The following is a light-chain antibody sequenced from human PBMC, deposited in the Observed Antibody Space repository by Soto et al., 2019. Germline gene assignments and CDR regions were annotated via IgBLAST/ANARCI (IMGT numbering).Light chain of an antibody. Sequence: EIVLTQSPGTLSLSPGERATLSCRASQSVSSSYLAWYQQKPGQAPRLLIYGASSRATGIPDRFSGSGSGTDFTLTISRLEPDDFAVYYCQQYGRSPPTFGGGTKVEIK. CDR2: GAS. CDR3: QQYGRSPPT. V-gene: IGKV3-20*01. J-gene: IGKJ4*01. CDR1: QSVSSSY.